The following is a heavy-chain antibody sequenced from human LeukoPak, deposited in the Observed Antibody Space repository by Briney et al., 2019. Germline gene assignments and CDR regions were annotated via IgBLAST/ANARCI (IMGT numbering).Heavy chain of an antibody. V-gene: IGHV4-34*01. CDR2: INHSGST. CDR3: ARGISVFGVIIPDGFDI. J-gene: IGHJ3*02. D-gene: IGHD3-3*01. Sequence: SETLSLTCAVYGGSFSGYYWSWIRQTPGKGLEWIGEINHSGSTNYNPSLKSRVTISVDTSKNQFSLKLTSVTAADTAVYYYARGISVFGVIIPDGFDIWGQGTMVTVSS. CDR1: GGSFSGYY.